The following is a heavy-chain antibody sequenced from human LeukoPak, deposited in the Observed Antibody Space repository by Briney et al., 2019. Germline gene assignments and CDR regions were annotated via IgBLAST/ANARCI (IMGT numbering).Heavy chain of an antibody. CDR2: ISYDGSNK. D-gene: IGHD6-6*01. Sequence: PGGSLRLSCAASGFTFSSYAMHWVRQAPGKGLEWVAVISYDGSNKYYADSVKGRFTISRDNSKNTLYLQMNSLGAEDTAVYYCGKGGQSIAAPQNYHWFDPWGQGTLVTVSS. V-gene: IGHV3-30-3*01. CDR1: GFTFSSYA. CDR3: GKGGQSIAAPQNYHWFDP. J-gene: IGHJ5*02.